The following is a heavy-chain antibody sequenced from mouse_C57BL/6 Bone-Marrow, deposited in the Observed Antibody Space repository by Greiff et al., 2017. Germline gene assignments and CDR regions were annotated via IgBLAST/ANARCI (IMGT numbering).Heavy chain of an antibody. J-gene: IGHJ3*01. CDR1: GYTFTSYW. CDR3: ARPGETWFAY. CDR2: IDPSASYT. V-gene: IGHV1-69*01. Sequence: VQLQQPGAELVMPGASVKLSCKASGYTFTSYWMHWVKQRPGQGLEWIGEIDPSASYTNYNQKFKGKSTLTVDKSSSTAYMQLSSLTSEDSAVYYCARPGETWFAYWGQGTLVTVSA.